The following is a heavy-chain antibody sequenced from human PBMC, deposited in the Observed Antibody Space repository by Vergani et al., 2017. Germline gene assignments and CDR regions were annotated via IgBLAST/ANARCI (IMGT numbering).Heavy chain of an antibody. Sequence: EVQLVQSGAELKKPGESLKISCKASGYRFTNYWVAWVRQRPGKGLEWMGIIYPGDSDTRYSPSFQGQVTISADKSISTAYLQWSSLKASDTAMYYCARHWSRDGYNPGVDYWGQGTLVTVSS. CDR1: GYRFTNYW. J-gene: IGHJ4*02. CDR3: ARHWSRDGYNPGVDY. D-gene: IGHD5-24*01. CDR2: IYPGDSDT. V-gene: IGHV5-51*01.